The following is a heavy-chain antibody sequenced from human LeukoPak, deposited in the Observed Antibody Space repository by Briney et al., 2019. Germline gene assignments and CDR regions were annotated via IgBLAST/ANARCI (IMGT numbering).Heavy chain of an antibody. CDR2: INPSGGST. J-gene: IGHJ4*02. CDR1: GYTFTSYY. D-gene: IGHD2-15*01. Sequence: ASVKVSCKASGYTFTSYYMHWVRQAPAQGLEWMGIINPSGGSTSYAQKFQGRVTMTRDTSTSTAYMELSSLRSEDTAVYYCARGYCSGGSCYWTGDYFDYWGQGTLVTVSS. CDR3: ARGYCSGGSCYWTGDYFDY. V-gene: IGHV1-46*01.